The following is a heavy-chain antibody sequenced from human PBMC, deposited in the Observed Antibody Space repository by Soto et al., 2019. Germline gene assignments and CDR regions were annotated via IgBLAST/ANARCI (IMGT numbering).Heavy chain of an antibody. Sequence: SETLSLTCTVSGGSISSYYWSWIRQPPGKGLEWIGYIYYSGSTNYNPSLKSRVTISVDTSKSQFSLKLSSVTAADTAVYYCARSMEARYYGMDVWGQGTTVTVSS. D-gene: IGHD3-10*01. CDR3: ARSMEARYYGMDV. V-gene: IGHV4-59*01. J-gene: IGHJ6*02. CDR2: IYYSGST. CDR1: GGSISSYY.